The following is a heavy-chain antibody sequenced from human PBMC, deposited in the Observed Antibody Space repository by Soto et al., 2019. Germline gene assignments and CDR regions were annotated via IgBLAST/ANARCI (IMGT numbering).Heavy chain of an antibody. J-gene: IGHJ4*02. CDR3: AKSLYNDNGVPNDH. Sequence: EVQLLESGGGLVQPGGSLRLSCVGSGFTFSSYDMTWVRQAPGKGLEWVSSFSFYGRRDNTYYADSVKGRFTISRDNSRNTVYLQMDNLRVEDTAVYYCAKSLYNDNGVPNDHWGQGTLVTVSS. CDR1: GFTFSSYD. CDR2: FSFYGRRDNT. V-gene: IGHV3-23*01. D-gene: IGHD1-1*01.